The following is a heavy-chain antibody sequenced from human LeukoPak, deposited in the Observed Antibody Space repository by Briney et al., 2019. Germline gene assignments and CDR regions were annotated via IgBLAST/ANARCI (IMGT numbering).Heavy chain of an antibody. V-gene: IGHV4-59*01. CDR1: GGSISRYY. D-gene: IGHD3-10*02. CDR3: ARLRLFPDYFDY. J-gene: IGHJ4*02. CDR2: ISYSAST. Sequence: SETLSLTCTVSGGSISRYYWSWIRQPPGKGLEWIGYISYSASTNYIPSLKSRVIISVDTSKNQFSLKLSSVSAADTAVYYCARLRLFPDYFDYWGQGTLVTVSS.